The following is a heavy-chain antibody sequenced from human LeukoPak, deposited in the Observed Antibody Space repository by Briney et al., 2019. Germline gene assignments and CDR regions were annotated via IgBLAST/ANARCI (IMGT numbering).Heavy chain of an antibody. J-gene: IGHJ6*03. CDR1: GFTFSDYY. V-gene: IGHV3-11*04. CDR2: ISSSGSTI. Sequence: PGGSLRLSCAASGFTFSDYYMSSIRQAPGKGLEGGSYISSSGSTIYYADSVKGRFTVSRDNAKNSLSLHMNSLIAEDTAVSYFARYYDSSVCFLVYYYYMDVWGKGTTVTVSS. D-gene: IGHD3-22*01. CDR3: ARYYDSSVCFLVYYYYMDV.